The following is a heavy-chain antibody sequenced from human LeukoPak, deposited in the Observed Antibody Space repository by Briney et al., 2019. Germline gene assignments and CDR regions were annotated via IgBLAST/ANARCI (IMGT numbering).Heavy chain of an antibody. CDR2: IYHSGST. V-gene: IGHV4-38-2*02. CDR3: ARDLLHSVHYYYYMDV. Sequence: PSETLSLTCTVSGYSISSGYYWGWIRQPPGQGLEWIGSIYHSGSTYYNPSLKSRVTISVDTSKNQFSLKLSSVTAADTAVYYCARDLLHSVHYYYYMDVWGKGTTVTVSS. CDR1: GYSISSGYY. J-gene: IGHJ6*03. D-gene: IGHD2/OR15-2a*01.